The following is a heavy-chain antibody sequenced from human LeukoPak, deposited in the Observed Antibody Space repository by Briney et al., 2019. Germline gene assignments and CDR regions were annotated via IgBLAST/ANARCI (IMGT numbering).Heavy chain of an antibody. D-gene: IGHD4-17*01. Sequence: ASVKVSCKASGYTFTSYGISWVRQAPGQGLEWVGWISAYNGNTNYAQKLQGRVTMTTDTSTSTAYMELRSLRSDDTAVYYCARESWVTVTKGLSYYYGMDVWGQGTTVTVSS. J-gene: IGHJ6*02. CDR3: ARESWVTVTKGLSYYYGMDV. CDR1: GYTFTSYG. V-gene: IGHV1-18*01. CDR2: ISAYNGNT.